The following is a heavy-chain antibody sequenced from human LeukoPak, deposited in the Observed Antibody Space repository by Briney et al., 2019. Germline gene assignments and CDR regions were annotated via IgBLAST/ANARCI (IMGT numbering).Heavy chain of an antibody. CDR1: GGSFSAYY. CDR2: INHSGST. D-gene: IGHD3-22*01. Sequence: SETLSLTCAVSGGSFSAYYWSWIRQPPGKGLEWIGEINHSGSTNYNSSLKSRVTISVDTSKNQFSLKVNSVTAADTAVYYCARGSDYDSSACEYWGQGTLVTVSS. CDR3: ARGSDYDSSACEY. J-gene: IGHJ4*02. V-gene: IGHV4-34*01.